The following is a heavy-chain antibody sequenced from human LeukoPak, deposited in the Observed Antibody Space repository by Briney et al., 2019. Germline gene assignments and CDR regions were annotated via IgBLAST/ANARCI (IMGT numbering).Heavy chain of an antibody. Sequence: GGSLRLSCPASGFTFSSSAMSWVRQAPGKGLEWVSAISGSGGRTYYTDSVKGRFTISRDNSKNTLYLQMSNLRAEDTAVYYCARARPWDSSRSYYFGMDVWGHGTTVTVSS. D-gene: IGHD3-22*01. CDR1: GFTFSSSA. J-gene: IGHJ6*02. V-gene: IGHV3-23*01. CDR2: ISGSGGRT. CDR3: ARARPWDSSRSYYFGMDV.